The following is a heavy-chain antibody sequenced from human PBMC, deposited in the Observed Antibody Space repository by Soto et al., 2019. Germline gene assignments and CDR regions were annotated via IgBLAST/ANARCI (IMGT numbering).Heavy chain of an antibody. CDR3: ARGYYDSNGQSNTFDI. J-gene: IGHJ3*02. CDR2: VHYSGNT. Sequence: SETLSLSCSVSGASTSSSYWSWIRQSPGKGLEWIGYVHYSGNTKYNPSLKSRGTISVDTSKNQFSLKLSSVTAADTAVYYCARGYYDSNGQSNTFDIWGQGTMVTVSS. D-gene: IGHD3-22*01. CDR1: GASTSSSY. V-gene: IGHV4-59*01.